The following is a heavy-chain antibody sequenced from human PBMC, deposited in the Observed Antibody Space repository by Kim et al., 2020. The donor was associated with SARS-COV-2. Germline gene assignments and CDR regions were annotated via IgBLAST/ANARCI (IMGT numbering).Heavy chain of an antibody. V-gene: IGHV3-30*07. Sequence: ADSGKGRFTISRDKSKNTLYLQRNSLRAEDTAVYYCARVTYSSSWYVLGYWGQGTLVTVSS. J-gene: IGHJ4*02. CDR3: ARVTYSSSWYVLGY. D-gene: IGHD6-13*01.